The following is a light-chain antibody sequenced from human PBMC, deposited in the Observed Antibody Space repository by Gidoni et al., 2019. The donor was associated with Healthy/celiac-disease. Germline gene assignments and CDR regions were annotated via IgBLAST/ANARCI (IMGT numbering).Light chain of an antibody. CDR3: QQLNSYPRT. CDR1: QGISSY. V-gene: IGKV1-9*01. Sequence: DIQLTQSPSFLSASVGDRVTITCRASQGISSYLAWYQQKPGKAPKLLIYAASTLQSGVPSRFSGSGSGTEFTHTISSRQPEDFATYYCQQLNSYPRTFGQGTKVEIK. J-gene: IGKJ1*01. CDR2: AAS.